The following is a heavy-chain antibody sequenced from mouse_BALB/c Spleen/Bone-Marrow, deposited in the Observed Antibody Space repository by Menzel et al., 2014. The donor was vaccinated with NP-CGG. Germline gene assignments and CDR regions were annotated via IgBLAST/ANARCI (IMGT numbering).Heavy chain of an antibody. D-gene: IGHD2-14*01. V-gene: IGHV7-1*02. CDR2: SRNKANDYTT. CDR3: ARDRYGEGDWYFGV. Sequence: EVQVVESGGGLVQPGGSLRLSCATSGFTFSDFYMEWVRQPPGKRLGWIAASRNKANDYTTEYSASVKGRFIVSRDTSQSILYLQMNALRAEDTAIYYRARDRYGEGDWYFGVSGAGTTVPVST. J-gene: IGHJ1*01. CDR1: GFTFSDFY.